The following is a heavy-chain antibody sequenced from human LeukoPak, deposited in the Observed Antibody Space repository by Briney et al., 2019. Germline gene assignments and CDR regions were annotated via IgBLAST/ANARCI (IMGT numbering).Heavy chain of an antibody. CDR1: GFTFSSYG. D-gene: IGHD4-17*01. CDR2: ISYDGSNK. Sequence: PGRSLRLSCAASGFTFSSYGMHWVRQAPGKGLEWVAVISYDGSNKYYADSVKGRFTISRDNSKNTLYLQMNSLRAEDTAVYYCATSRRGLRGRFDYWGQGTLVTVSS. CDR3: ATSRRGLRGRFDY. V-gene: IGHV3-30*03. J-gene: IGHJ4*02.